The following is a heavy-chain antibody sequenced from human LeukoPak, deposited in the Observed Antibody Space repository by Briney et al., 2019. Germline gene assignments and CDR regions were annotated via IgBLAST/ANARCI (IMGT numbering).Heavy chain of an antibody. D-gene: IGHD3-22*01. V-gene: IGHV4-4*07. J-gene: IGHJ4*02. CDR3: AGDRYYYDSSGYSSIDY. CDR1: GGSISSYY. CDR2: IYTSGST. Sequence: PSETLSLTCTVSGGSISSYYWSWIRQPAGKGLEWIGRIYTSGSTNYNPSLKSRVTMSVDTSKNQFSLKLSSVTAADTAVYYCAGDRYYYDSSGYSSIDYWGQGTLVTVSS.